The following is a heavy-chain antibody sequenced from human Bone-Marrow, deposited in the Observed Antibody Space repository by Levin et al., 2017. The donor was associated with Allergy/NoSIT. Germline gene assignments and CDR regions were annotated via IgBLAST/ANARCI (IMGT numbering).Heavy chain of an antibody. V-gene: IGHV2-26*01. CDR1: GFSLSNTGMG. Sequence: VSGPTLVKPTETLTLTCIVSGFSLSNTGMGVSWIRQPPGKALEWLAHILPNDEKSHSSASLKSRLTISKDTSKSQVVLTMTNMDPVDTATYYCVRIRGGDGGGYFDSWGQGSLVTVSS. J-gene: IGHJ4*02. D-gene: IGHD3-10*01. CDR3: VRIRGGDGGGYFDS. CDR2: ILPNDEK.